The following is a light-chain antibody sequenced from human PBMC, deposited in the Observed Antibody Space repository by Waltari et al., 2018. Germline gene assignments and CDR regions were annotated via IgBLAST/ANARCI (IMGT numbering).Light chain of an antibody. CDR1: GL. CDR3: CGYGGTFTSV. CDR2: DSY. J-gene: IGLJ2*01. Sequence: ALTQPSSVSGSPGQSITVSCSYSGLASWYQQHPGKAPRLIIYDSYKRPSGVSDRFSGSQSGTTASLTISGLQAEDEGVYYCCGYGGTFTSVFGGGTKVTVL. V-gene: IGLV2-23*01.